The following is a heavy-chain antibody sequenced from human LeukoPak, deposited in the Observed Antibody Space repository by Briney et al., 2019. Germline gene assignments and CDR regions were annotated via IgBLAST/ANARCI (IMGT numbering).Heavy chain of an antibody. J-gene: IGHJ5*02. CDR1: GGTFSSHA. Sequence: SVKVSCKASGGTFSSHAISWVRQAPGQGLEWMGGIIPIFGTANYAQKFQGRVTITADESTSTAYMELSSLRSEDTAVYYCARVVITMIVGGSGFDPWGQGTLGTVSS. D-gene: IGHD3-22*01. CDR2: IIPIFGTA. CDR3: ARVVITMIVGGSGFDP. V-gene: IGHV1-69*13.